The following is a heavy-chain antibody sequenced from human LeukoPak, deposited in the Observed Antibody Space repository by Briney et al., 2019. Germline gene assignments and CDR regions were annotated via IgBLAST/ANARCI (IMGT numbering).Heavy chain of an antibody. D-gene: IGHD2-15*01. Sequence: VSVKVTCKASGYTFTSYGISWVRQAPGQGLEWMGWISAYNGNTNYAQKLQGRVTMTTDTSTSTAYMELRSLRSDDTAVYYCARILGSGDYEHFDYWGQGTLVTVSS. CDR3: ARILGSGDYEHFDY. CDR1: GYTFTSYG. CDR2: ISAYNGNT. J-gene: IGHJ4*02. V-gene: IGHV1-18*01.